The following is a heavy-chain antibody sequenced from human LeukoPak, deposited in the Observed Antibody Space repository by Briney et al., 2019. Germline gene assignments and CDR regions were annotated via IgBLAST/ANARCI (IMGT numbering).Heavy chain of an antibody. CDR3: TTDPFRGELIVY. CDR2: IKSKTDGGTT. J-gene: IGHJ4*02. D-gene: IGHD1-26*01. CDR1: GFTFSNAW. V-gene: IGHV3-15*01. Sequence: GGSLRLSCAASGFTFSNAWMSWVRQAPGKGLEWVGRIKSKTDGGTTDYAAPMKGRFTISRDESKNTLYLQMNSLKTEDTAVYYCTTDPFRGELIVYWGQGTLVTVSS.